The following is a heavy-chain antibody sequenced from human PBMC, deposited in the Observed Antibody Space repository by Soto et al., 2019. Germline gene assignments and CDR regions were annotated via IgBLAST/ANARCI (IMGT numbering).Heavy chain of an antibody. V-gene: IGHV4-34*01. Sequence: SETLSLTGAVYGGSFSGYYWSWIRQPPGKGLEWIGEINHSGSTNYNPSLKSRVTILVDRSKNQFSLKLSSVTAADTAVYYCARGVGATTHFGYWGQGTLVTVSS. D-gene: IGHD1-26*01. CDR1: GGSFSGYY. CDR2: INHSGST. J-gene: IGHJ4*02. CDR3: ARGVGATTHFGY.